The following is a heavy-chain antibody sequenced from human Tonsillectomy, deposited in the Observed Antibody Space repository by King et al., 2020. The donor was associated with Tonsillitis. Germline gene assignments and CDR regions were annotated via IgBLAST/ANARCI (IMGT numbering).Heavy chain of an antibody. D-gene: IGHD1/OR15-1a*01. Sequence: VQLVESGGGVVQPGSSLRLSCAASGFTFSTYAMHWVRQAPGKGLEWVAVMSNDGSNKYYADSVKGRFTISRDNSKNTLYLQMNSLRAEDTALYFCASGNNSRLSPSDFWGQGTLVTVSS. CDR2: MSNDGSNK. J-gene: IGHJ4*02. CDR1: GFTFSTYA. V-gene: IGHV3-30*04. CDR3: ASGNNSRLSPSDF.